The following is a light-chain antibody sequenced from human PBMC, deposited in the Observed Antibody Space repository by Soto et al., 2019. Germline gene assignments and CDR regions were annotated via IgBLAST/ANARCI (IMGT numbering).Light chain of an antibody. Sequence: EIVLTQCPATLSVSPGERATLSCRTSQSGNSHLAWYQDKPGQAPRLLIYGASDRASGVPDRFSGSGSGTEYTLTITCLQSDDFAIYVFKQYDNWPPLTVGQGTKVEI. J-gene: IGKJ1*01. V-gene: IGKV3-15*01. CDR3: KQYDNWPPLT. CDR2: GAS. CDR1: QSGNSH.